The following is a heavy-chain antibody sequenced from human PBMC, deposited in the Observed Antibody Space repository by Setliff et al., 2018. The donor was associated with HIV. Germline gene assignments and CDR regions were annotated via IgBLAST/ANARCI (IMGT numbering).Heavy chain of an antibody. V-gene: IGHV4-4*07. D-gene: IGHD6-13*01. Sequence: SETLSLTCAVSGYAINNNFFWGWVRQSAGRGLEWIGRVHSSATSNYNPSLKGRVAMSVDTAKNQFSLKLTSVSAADTAVYFCARDRIEVIAETPHHVFDIWGRGTMVTVSS. J-gene: IGHJ3*02. CDR1: GYAINNNFF. CDR3: ARDRIEVIAETPHHVFDI. CDR2: VHSSATS.